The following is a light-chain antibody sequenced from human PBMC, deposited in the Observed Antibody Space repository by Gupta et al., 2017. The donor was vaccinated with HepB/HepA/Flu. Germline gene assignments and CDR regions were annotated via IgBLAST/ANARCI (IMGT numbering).Light chain of an antibody. CDR3: QQENNGHAMCI. CDR1: QSVSSN. Sequence: EIVMTQSPATLSVSPGERATLSCRASQSVSSNLAWYQQKPGQAPRLLIYGASTRAPGITASFSGSGVGTEFNLTIISRQSEDFEVYYCQQENNGHAMCIFGQGTKLDIK. V-gene: IGKV3-15*01. CDR2: GAS. J-gene: IGKJ2*04.